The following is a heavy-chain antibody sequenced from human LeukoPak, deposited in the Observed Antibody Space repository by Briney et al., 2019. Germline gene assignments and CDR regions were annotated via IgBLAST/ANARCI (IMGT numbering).Heavy chain of an antibody. D-gene: IGHD1-26*01. Sequence: ASVKVSCEASGYTFTGYYIHWVRPTPGQGLEWMGWINPNSGDTNYAQKFQGRVTMTRDTSISTAYMELSRLRSDDTAVYYCARSVGATHFDYWGQGTLVTVSS. J-gene: IGHJ4*02. CDR2: INPNSGDT. V-gene: IGHV1-2*02. CDR3: ARSVGATHFDY. CDR1: GYTFTGYY.